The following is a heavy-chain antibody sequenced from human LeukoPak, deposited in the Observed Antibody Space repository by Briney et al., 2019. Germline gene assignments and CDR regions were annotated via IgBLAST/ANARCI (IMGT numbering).Heavy chain of an antibody. CDR1: GGSFSGYY. D-gene: IGHD3-3*01. Sequence: SETLSLTCAVYGGSFSGYYWSWIRQPPGKGLEWIGYIYYSGSTNYNPSLKSRVTISVDTSKNQFSLKLSSVTAADTAVYYCARVGYDFWSGYPFFDYWGQGTLVTVSS. V-gene: IGHV4-59*01. CDR2: IYYSGST. CDR3: ARVGYDFWSGYPFFDY. J-gene: IGHJ4*02.